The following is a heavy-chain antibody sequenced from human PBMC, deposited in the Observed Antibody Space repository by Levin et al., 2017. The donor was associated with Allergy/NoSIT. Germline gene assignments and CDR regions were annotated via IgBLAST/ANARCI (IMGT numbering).Heavy chain of an antibody. Sequence: ASVKVSCKASGYIFTGYYIHWVRQAPGQGLEWMGWINPNSGGANYAQKFQGRVTMTSDTSMSTVHMELSRLRSDDTAVYYCARARDGYNSESDHWGQGTLVTVSS. J-gene: IGHJ5*02. V-gene: IGHV1-2*02. CDR1: GYIFTGYY. CDR2: INPNSGGA. CDR3: ARARDGYNSESDH. D-gene: IGHD5-24*01.